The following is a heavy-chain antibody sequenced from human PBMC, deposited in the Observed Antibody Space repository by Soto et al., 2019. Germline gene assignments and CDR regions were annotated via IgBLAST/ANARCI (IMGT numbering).Heavy chain of an antibody. V-gene: IGHV3-53*01. CDR1: GFTVSSNY. D-gene: IGHD6-6*01. CDR2: IYSGGST. Sequence: GGSLRLSCAASGFTVSSNYMSWVRQAPGKGLEWVSVIYSGGSTYYADSVKGRFTISRDNSKNTLYLQMNSLRAEDTAVYYCAREGSSSGYGMDVWGQGTTVTVSS. J-gene: IGHJ6*02. CDR3: AREGSSSGYGMDV.